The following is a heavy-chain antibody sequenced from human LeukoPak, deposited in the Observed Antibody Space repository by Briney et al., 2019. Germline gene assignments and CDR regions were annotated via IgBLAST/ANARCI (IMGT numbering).Heavy chain of an antibody. J-gene: IGHJ3*02. CDR2: ISSSSSYI. CDR3: AREGRDIVGARDAFDI. Sequence: SGGSLRLSCAASGFTFSSYSMNWVRQAPGKGLEWVSSISSSSSYIYYADSVKGRFTISRDNAKNSLYLQMNSLRAEDTAVYYCAREGRDIVGARDAFDIWGQGTMVTVSS. D-gene: IGHD1-26*01. V-gene: IGHV3-21*01. CDR1: GFTFSSYS.